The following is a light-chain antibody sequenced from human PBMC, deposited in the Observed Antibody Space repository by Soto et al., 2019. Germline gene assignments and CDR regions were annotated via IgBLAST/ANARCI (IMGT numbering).Light chain of an antibody. CDR2: GVS. V-gene: IGKV3-15*01. CDR1: QSVSSY. J-gene: IGKJ5*01. Sequence: EIVLTQSPATLSLSPGERATLSCRASQSVSSYLAWYQQKPGQAPRLLIYGVSTRATGIPARFSGSGSGTEFTLTISSLQSEDFAVYYCQQYSKWPPITFGQGTRLEIK. CDR3: QQYSKWPPIT.